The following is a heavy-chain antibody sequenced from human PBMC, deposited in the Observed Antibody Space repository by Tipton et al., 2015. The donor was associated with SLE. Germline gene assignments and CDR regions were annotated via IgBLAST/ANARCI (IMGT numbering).Heavy chain of an antibody. CDR1: GFTFSNYG. D-gene: IGHD3-10*01. J-gene: IGHJ6*02. CDR2: IRYDGTNQ. Sequence: SLRLSCAASGFTFSNYGIHWVRQAPGKGLQWVTFIRYDGTNQYYGDSVKGRFTISRDNSKNTAYLQMNSLRAEDTAVYYCAKDRFGDKVDIWGQGTTVTVFS. CDR3: AKDRFGDKVDI. V-gene: IGHV3-30*02.